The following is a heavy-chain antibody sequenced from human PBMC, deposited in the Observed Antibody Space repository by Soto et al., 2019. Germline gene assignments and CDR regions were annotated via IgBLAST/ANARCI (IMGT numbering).Heavy chain of an antibody. CDR2: ISYDGSSK. J-gene: IGHJ6*01. D-gene: IGHD3-10*01. V-gene: IGHV3-30*18. Sequence: GGSLRLSCAASGFTFSSYGMHWVGQAPGKGLEWAAVISYDGSSKYYADSVKGRFTISRDNSKNTLYLQMNSLRAEDTAVYYYAKDGTTMVRGVIIDRQIPMDVWGQGITVPVSS. CDR1: GFTFSSYG. CDR3: AKDGTTMVRGVIIDRQIPMDV.